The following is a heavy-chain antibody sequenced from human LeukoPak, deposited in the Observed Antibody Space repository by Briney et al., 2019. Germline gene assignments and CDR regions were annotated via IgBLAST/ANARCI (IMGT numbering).Heavy chain of an antibody. V-gene: IGHV4-34*01. Sequence: PSETLSLTCAVYGGSFSGYYWSWIRQPPEKGLEWIGEINHSGSTNYNPSLKSRVTISVDTSKNQFSLKLSSVTAADTAVYYCASWAPGGLEYWGQGTLVTVSS. CDR1: GGSFSGYY. J-gene: IGHJ4*02. CDR2: INHSGST. D-gene: IGHD1-26*01. CDR3: ASWAPGGLEY.